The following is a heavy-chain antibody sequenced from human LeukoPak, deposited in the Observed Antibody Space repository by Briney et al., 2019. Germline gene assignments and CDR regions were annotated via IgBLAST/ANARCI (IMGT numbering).Heavy chain of an antibody. D-gene: IGHD3-22*01. V-gene: IGHV4-34*01. CDR3: SMDSSGYYYTASDY. J-gene: IGHJ4*02. CDR1: GGSFSGYY. Sequence: PSETLSLTCAVYGGSFSGYYWSWIRQPPGKGLEWLGEINHSGSTNYNLSLKSRVTISVDTSKNQFSLKLSSVTAADTAVYYCSMDSSGYYYTASDYWGQGTLVTVSS. CDR2: INHSGST.